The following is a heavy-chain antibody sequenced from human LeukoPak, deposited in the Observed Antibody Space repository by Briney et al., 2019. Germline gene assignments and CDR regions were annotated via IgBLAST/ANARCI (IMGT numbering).Heavy chain of an antibody. V-gene: IGHV3-23*01. CDR1: GFTFSSDA. J-gene: IGHJ4*02. CDR2: ISGSSGNT. CDR3: AKIKWPHFDY. Sequence: PGGSLRLSCAASGFTFSSDAMTWFRQAPGKGLEWVSGISGSSGNTYYADSVKGRFTISRYNSKNTLYLQMNSLRADDTAVYYCAKIKWPHFDYWGQGTLVTVSS. D-gene: IGHD5-12*01.